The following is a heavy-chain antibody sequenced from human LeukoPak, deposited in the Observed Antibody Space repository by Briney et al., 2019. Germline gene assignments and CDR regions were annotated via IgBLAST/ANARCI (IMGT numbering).Heavy chain of an antibody. J-gene: IGHJ4*02. CDR3: ARDSLDGYNYLGY. CDR2: ISTYNDNT. Sequence: ASVKVSCKASGYTFTSHGFSWVRQAPGQGLEWMGWISTYNDNTKYAQKFQGRVTLTTDQSTSTAYMELRGLRSDDTAVYYCARDSLDGYNYLGYWGQGTLVTVSS. D-gene: IGHD5-24*01. CDR1: GYTFTSHG. V-gene: IGHV1-18*01.